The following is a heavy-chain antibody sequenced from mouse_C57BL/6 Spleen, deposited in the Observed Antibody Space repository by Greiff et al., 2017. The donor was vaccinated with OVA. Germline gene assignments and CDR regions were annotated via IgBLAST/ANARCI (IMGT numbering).Heavy chain of an antibody. Sequence: VKLQQPGAELVMPGASVKLSCKASGYTFTSYWMHWVKQRPGQGLEWIGEIDPSDSYTNYNQKFKGKSTLTVDKSSSTAYMQLSSLTSEDSAVYYCARRGGLPSLYAMDYWGQGTSVTVSS. J-gene: IGHJ4*01. V-gene: IGHV1-69*01. CDR3: ARRGGLPSLYAMDY. CDR1: GYTFTSYW. CDR2: IDPSDSYT. D-gene: IGHD2-4*01.